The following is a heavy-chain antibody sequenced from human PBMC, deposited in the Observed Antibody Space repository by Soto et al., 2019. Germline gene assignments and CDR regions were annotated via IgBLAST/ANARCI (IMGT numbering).Heavy chain of an antibody. CDR2: ITSSGST. V-gene: IGHV3-23*01. CDR3: ARTRFCSSTSCFPYFDY. D-gene: IGHD2-2*01. CDR1: GFTFSNFA. J-gene: IGHJ4*02. Sequence: HPGGSLRLSCAASGFTFSNFAMGWVRQAPGKGLEWVSTITSSGSTYFADSVKGRFTISRDNSKNTLYLLMNSLRAEDTAVYYCARTRFCSSTSCFPYFDYWGQGALVTVSS.